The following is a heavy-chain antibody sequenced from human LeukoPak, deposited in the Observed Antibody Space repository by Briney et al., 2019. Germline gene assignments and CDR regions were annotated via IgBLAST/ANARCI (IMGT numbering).Heavy chain of an antibody. J-gene: IGHJ4*03. CDR3: ARAYSGFEAFDY. V-gene: IGHV1-2*02. CDR2: INPNSGGT. D-gene: IGHD5-12*01. CDR1: GYNFSAYY. Sequence: GASVKVSCTTSGYNFSAYYLHWVRQAPGQGHEWMGWINPNSGGTNYEQKFQGRVTMTRDTSITTAYMDLSSLISDDTAVYYCARAYSGFEAFDYWGQGTMVTVSS.